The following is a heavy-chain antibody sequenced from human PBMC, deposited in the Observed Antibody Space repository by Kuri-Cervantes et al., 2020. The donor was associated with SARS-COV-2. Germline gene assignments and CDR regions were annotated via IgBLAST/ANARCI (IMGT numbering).Heavy chain of an antibody. J-gene: IGHJ6*03. CDR3: ARDCSSPYKYYYYYMDV. D-gene: IGHD6-13*01. Sequence: GESLKISCAASGFTFSSYSMNWVRQAPGKGLEWVSSISSTSSYIYYADSVKGRFTISRDDAKNSLYLQMSSLRAEDTAVYYCARDCSSPYKYYYYYMDVWGKGTTVTVSS. CDR2: ISSTSSYI. CDR1: GFTFSSYS. V-gene: IGHV3-21*01.